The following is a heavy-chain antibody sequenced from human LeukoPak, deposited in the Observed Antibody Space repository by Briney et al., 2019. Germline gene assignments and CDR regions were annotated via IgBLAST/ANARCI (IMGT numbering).Heavy chain of an antibody. Sequence: SETLSLTCTVTSGSLNTSNYYWRCLGQPPGTALEWCGNIFYRGGPYYSPSLKSRVTISLDSSRNQFSLNLNSVTAADTAVYYCAREGARWEPSFSAFDIWGQGTMVTVSS. CDR1: SGSLNTSNYY. V-gene: IGHV4-39*07. CDR2: IFYRGGP. J-gene: IGHJ3*02. D-gene: IGHD1-26*01. CDR3: AREGARWEPSFSAFDI.